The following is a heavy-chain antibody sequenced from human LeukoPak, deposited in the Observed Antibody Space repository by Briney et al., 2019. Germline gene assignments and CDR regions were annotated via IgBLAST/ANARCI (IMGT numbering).Heavy chain of an antibody. V-gene: IGHV4-39*01. CDR1: GGXISSSSYY. CDR3: ARQSDIVVVVAATLSWFDP. CDR2: IYYSGST. J-gene: IGHJ5*02. D-gene: IGHD2-15*01. Sequence: PSETLSLTCTVSGGXISSSSYYWGWIRQPPGKGLEWIGSIYYSGSTYYNPSLKSRVTISVDTSKNQFSLKLSSVTAADTAVYYCARQSDIVVVVAATLSWFDPWGQGTLVTVSS.